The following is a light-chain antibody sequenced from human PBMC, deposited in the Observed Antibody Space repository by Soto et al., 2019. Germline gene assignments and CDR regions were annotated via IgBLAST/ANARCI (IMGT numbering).Light chain of an antibody. CDR2: RSS. Sequence: EIVLTQSPGTLPLSPGEGATLSCRTSQSVSSSYLAWYQQKPGQTPRLLIYRSSIRATGIPDRFSGSGSETDFTLPISRLEPEDFAVYYCQQYDNSRGLTFGGGTKVEIK. CDR3: QQYDNSRGLT. V-gene: IGKV3-20*01. CDR1: QSVSSSY. J-gene: IGKJ4*01.